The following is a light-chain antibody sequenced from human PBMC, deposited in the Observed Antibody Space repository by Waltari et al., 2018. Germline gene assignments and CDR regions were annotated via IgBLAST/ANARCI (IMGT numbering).Light chain of an antibody. V-gene: IGKV3-20*01. Sequence: IVFTQSPCTLSLSPGAGATLSGRASQCISRYLAWYQQKPGQASSLLIFAASSRATGIPDRFSGSGSGTDFSLTISRLEPEDFAVYYCQNHERLPAMFGQGTKVEIK. CDR2: AAS. CDR3: QNHERLPAM. CDR1: QCISRY. J-gene: IGKJ1*01.